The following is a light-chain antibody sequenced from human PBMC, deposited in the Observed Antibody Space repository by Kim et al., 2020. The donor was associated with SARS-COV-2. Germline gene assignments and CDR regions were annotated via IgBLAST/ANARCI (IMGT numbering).Light chain of an antibody. J-gene: IGLJ2*01. CDR1: SSDVGGYNY. V-gene: IGLV2-8*01. Sequence: QSALTQPPSASGSPGQSVTISCTGTSSDVGGYNYVSWYQRHPGKAPKLMIYEVSKRPSRVPDRFSGSKSDNTASLTVSGLQAEDEADYYCTSYAGGNIVVFGGGTQLTVL. CDR3: TSYAGGNIVV. CDR2: EVS.